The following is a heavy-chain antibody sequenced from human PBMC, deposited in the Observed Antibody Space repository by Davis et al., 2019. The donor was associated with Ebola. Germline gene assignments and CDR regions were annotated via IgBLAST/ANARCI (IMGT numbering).Heavy chain of an antibody. Sequence: GGSLRLSCAASGFTFSSYSMNWVRQAPGKGLEWVSSISSSSTYIYYADSVKGRFTISRDNAKNSLYLQMNSLRAEDTAVYYCARDLYLGSWNYYGMDVWDQGTTVTVSS. V-gene: IGHV3-21*01. J-gene: IGHJ6*02. D-gene: IGHD2-2*02. CDR3: ARDLYLGSWNYYGMDV. CDR2: ISSSSTYI. CDR1: GFTFSSYS.